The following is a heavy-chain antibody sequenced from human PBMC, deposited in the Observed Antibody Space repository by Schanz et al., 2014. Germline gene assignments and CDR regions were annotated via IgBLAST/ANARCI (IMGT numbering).Heavy chain of an antibody. Sequence: VQLVESGGGLVQPGGSLRLSCVASGFTFISYDIHWVRQAPGKGLEWVAVIRYDGRNKNFVESVKGRFTISRDNSKNTLYLQMNSLRTEDTAVYYCARGDMVRGVFDYWGQGTLVTVSS. V-gene: IGHV3-30*02. CDR3: ARGDMVRGVFDY. D-gene: IGHD3-10*01. CDR2: IRYDGRNK. CDR1: GFTFISYD. J-gene: IGHJ4*02.